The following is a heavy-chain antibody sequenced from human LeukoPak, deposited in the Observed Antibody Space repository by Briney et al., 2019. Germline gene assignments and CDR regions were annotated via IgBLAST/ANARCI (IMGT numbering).Heavy chain of an antibody. D-gene: IGHD2-2*01. Sequence: GGSLRLSCAASGFTFINYAMTWVRQAPGKGLEWVSTLDGSGTSTFYADSVKGRFTISRDNSKNSLYLQMNSLRAEDTAVYYCAKSHQLVPHDALHIWGQGTMVTVSS. CDR2: LDGSGTST. CDR1: GFTFINYA. V-gene: IGHV3-23*01. J-gene: IGHJ3*02. CDR3: AKSHQLVPHDALHI.